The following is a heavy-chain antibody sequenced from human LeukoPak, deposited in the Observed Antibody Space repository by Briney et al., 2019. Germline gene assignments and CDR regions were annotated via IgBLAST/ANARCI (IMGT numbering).Heavy chain of an antibody. CDR2: ISAYNGNT. J-gene: IGHJ5*02. CDR1: GYTFTSYG. Sequence: GASVKVSCKASGYTFTSYGISWVRQAPGQGLEWMGWISAYNGNTNYAQKLQGRVTMTTDTFTSTAYMELRGLRSDDTAVYYCARDGEDSYSGPWGQGTLVTVSS. CDR3: ARDGEDSYSGP. D-gene: IGHD3-10*01. V-gene: IGHV1-18*01.